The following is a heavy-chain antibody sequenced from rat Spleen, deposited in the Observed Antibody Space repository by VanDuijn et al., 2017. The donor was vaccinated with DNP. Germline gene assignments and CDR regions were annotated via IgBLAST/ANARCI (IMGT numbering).Heavy chain of an antibody. CDR3: ARWNSGHFDY. D-gene: IGHD4-3*01. V-gene: IGHV5-7*01. Sequence: EVQLVESGGGLVQPGRSLKLSCEASGFTFSNYDMAWFRQAPKKGLEWVATIDFDGSNTNYQDSVKGRFTISRDNAKNTLYLQMNSLRSEDMATYYCARWNSGHFDYWGQGVMVPVSS. J-gene: IGHJ2*01. CDR2: IDFDGSNT. CDR1: GFTFSNYD.